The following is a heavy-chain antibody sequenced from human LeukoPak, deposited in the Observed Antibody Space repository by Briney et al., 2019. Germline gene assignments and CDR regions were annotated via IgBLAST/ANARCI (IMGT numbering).Heavy chain of an antibody. CDR1: GDSVSSNSAG. CDR3: ARGSDSLGDGMDV. CDR2: TYYRSKWYN. J-gene: IGHJ6*02. V-gene: IGHV6-1*01. D-gene: IGHD2-15*01. Sequence: SQTLSLTCAISGDSVSSNSAGWNWIRQSPSRGLEWLGRTYYRSKWYNDYAVSVKSRITINPDTSKNQFSLQLNSVTPEDTAVYYCARGSDSLGDGMDVWGQGTTVTVSS.